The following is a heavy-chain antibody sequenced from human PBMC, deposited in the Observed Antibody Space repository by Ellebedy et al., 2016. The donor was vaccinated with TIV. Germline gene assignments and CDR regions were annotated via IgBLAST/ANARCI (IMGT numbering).Heavy chain of an antibody. CDR1: GFTFTTYW. CDR3: ARDPDYGGYSRFDF. D-gene: IGHD4-23*01. Sequence: GESLKISCAASGFTFTTYWMHSVRQAPGKGLVRVSRMSKDGITMYADSVKGRFTISRDNAKNTLSLQMNSLRVEDTAVYYCARDPDYGGYSRFDFWGQGTLVTVSS. CDR2: MSKDGIT. V-gene: IGHV3-74*03. J-gene: IGHJ4*02.